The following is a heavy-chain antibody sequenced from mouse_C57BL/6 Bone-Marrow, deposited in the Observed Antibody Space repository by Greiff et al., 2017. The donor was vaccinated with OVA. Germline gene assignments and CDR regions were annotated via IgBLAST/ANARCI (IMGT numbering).Heavy chain of an antibody. V-gene: IGHV5-9-1*02. CDR3: TRDVTTVGDYFDY. D-gene: IGHD1-1*01. CDR2: ISSGGDYI. J-gene: IGHJ2*01. Sequence: EVKLMESGEGLVKPGGSLKLSCAASGFTFSSYAMSWVRQTPEKRLEWVAYISSGGDYIYYADTVKGRFTISRDNARNTLYLQMSSLKSEDTAMYYCTRDVTTVGDYFDYWGQGTTLTVSS. CDR1: GFTFSSYA.